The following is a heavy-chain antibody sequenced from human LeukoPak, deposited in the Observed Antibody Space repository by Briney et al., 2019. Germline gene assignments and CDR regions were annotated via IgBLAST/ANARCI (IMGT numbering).Heavy chain of an antibody. V-gene: IGHV1-2*02. CDR1: GYTFTGYY. Sequence: ASVKVSCKASGYTFTGYYMHWVRQAPGQGLEWMGWINPNCGGTNYAQKFQGRVTMTRDTSISTAYMELSRLRSDDTAVYYCARGPFLIVVVPAAIASWFDPWGQGTLVTVSS. D-gene: IGHD2-2*02. J-gene: IGHJ5*02. CDR2: INPNCGGT. CDR3: ARGPFLIVVVPAAIASWFDP.